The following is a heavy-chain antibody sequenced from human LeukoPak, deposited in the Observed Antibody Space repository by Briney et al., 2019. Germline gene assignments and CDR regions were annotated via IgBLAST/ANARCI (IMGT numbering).Heavy chain of an antibody. J-gene: IGHJ4*02. D-gene: IGHD5-18*01. V-gene: IGHV1-24*01. Sequence: GASVKVSCKVSGYTLTELSMHWVRQTPEKGLEWMGGSDPEDGEALYADKFQDRVIMTEDTSTDTASMELSSLKSADTAVYYCAAGRLYSLIAFWGQGTLLAVSS. CDR1: GYTLTELS. CDR3: AAGRLYSLIAF. CDR2: SDPEDGEA.